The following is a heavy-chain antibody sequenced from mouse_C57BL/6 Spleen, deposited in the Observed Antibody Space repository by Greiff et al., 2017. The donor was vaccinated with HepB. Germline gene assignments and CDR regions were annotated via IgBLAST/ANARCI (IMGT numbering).Heavy chain of an antibody. J-gene: IGHJ3*01. CDR2: IDPETGGT. D-gene: IGHD2-4*01. CDR3: TRARKVYYDYDPFAY. Sequence: VQLQQSGAELVRPGASVTLSCKASGYTFTDYEMHWVKQTPVHGLEWIGAIDPETGGTAYNQKFKGKAILTADKSSSTAYMELRSLTSEDSAVYYCTRARKVYYDYDPFAYWGQGTLVTVSA. V-gene: IGHV1-15*01. CDR1: GYTFTDYE.